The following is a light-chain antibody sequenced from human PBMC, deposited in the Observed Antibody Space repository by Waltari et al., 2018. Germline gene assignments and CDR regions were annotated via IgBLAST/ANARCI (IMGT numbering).Light chain of an antibody. Sequence: QAALTQPPSVSKSLGQSVTISCTGTSSDVGGYNDVSWYQQHPGTAPRLLIYDFSHRHSGVSDRFSGSKSGNTASLTISGLQAEDEADYYCGSYRRGSTFVFGSGTKLTVL. V-gene: IGLV2-18*02. CDR1: SSDVGGYND. J-gene: IGLJ6*01. CDR3: GSYRRGSTFV. CDR2: DFS.